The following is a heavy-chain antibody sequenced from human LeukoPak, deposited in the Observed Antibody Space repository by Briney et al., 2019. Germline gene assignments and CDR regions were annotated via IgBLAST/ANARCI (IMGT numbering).Heavy chain of an antibody. Sequence: PSETLSLTCAVSGGSISSNSYYWGWIRQPPGKGLEWIGSIYYSGSTYYNPSLKSRVTISVDTSKNQFSLKLSSVTAADTAVYYCARNYYGSGSSETNWFDPWGQGTLVTVSS. CDR3: ARNYYGSGSSETNWFDP. J-gene: IGHJ5*02. CDR2: IYYSGST. CDR1: GGSISSNSYY. D-gene: IGHD3-10*01. V-gene: IGHV4-39*07.